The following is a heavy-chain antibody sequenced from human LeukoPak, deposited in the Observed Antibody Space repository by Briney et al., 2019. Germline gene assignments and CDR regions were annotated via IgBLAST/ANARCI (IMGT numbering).Heavy chain of an antibody. Sequence: SETLSLTCTVSGGSISSYYWGWIRQPPGKGLEWIGYSHYSGSTNYNPSLNSRVTISVDTSTNRFSLRLSSVTVADTAIDYCARVEEGHGSGWREDYFYYYKDVWGQGTTVTISS. J-gene: IGHJ6*03. CDR3: ARVEEGHGSGWREDYFYYYKDV. V-gene: IGHV4-59*01. CDR2: SHYSGST. CDR1: GGSISSYY. D-gene: IGHD3-10*01.